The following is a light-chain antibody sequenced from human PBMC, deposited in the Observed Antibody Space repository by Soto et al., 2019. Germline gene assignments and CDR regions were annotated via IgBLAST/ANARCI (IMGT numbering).Light chain of an antibody. V-gene: IGKV3-11*01. Sequence: EIVLTQSPATLSLSPGERATLSCRASQSVSSYLAWYQQTPGQAPRLLIYDASNRATGIPARFSGSGSGTDFTRTISSLEPEDFAVYYCQQRSNWPPRYTFGQGTKLES. J-gene: IGKJ2*01. CDR3: QQRSNWPPRYT. CDR2: DAS. CDR1: QSVSSY.